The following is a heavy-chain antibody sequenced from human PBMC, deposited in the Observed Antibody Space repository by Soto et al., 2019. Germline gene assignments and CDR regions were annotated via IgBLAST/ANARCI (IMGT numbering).Heavy chain of an antibody. V-gene: IGHV3-21*01. CDR2: ISSSSSYI. CDR1: GFTFSSYS. CDR3: ACSFTIFGVVSNWFDP. J-gene: IGHJ5*02. Sequence: GGSLRLSCAASGFTFSSYSMNWVRQAPGKGLEWVSSISSSSSYIYYADSVKGRFTISRDNAKNSLYLQMNSLRAEDTAVCYCACSFTIFGVVSNWFDPWGQGTLVTVSS. D-gene: IGHD3-3*01.